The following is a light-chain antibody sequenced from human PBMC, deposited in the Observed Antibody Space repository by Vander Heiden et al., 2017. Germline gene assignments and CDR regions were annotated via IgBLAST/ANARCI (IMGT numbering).Light chain of an antibody. CDR1: SIGSNS. Sequence: SYLLPQPPSLSVGPGPTARFPCGGNSIGSNSVHWYQQKPGQAPVLVVYDDSDRPSWIPERFSGSNSGNTATLTISRVEAGDEADYDCQVWDSSSDHVVFGGGTKLTVL. CDR3: QVWDSSSDHVV. CDR2: DDS. V-gene: IGLV3-21*02. J-gene: IGLJ2*01.